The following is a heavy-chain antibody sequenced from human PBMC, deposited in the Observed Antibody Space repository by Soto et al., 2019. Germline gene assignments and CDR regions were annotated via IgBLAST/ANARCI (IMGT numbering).Heavy chain of an antibody. V-gene: IGHV3-9*01. CDR2: ISWNSGSI. Sequence: EVQLVESGGGLVQPGRSLRLSCAASGFTFDDYAMHWVRQAPGKGLEWVSGISWNSGSIGYADSVKGRFTISRDHAKNSLYLQMNSLIAEDPALYYCAKGGQLLSEGGGYWGQGTLVTVSS. D-gene: IGHD2-2*01. J-gene: IGHJ4*02. CDR1: GFTFDDYA. CDR3: AKGGQLLSEGGGY.